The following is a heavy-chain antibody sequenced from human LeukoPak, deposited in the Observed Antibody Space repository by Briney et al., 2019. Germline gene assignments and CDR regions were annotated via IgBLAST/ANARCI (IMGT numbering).Heavy chain of an antibody. D-gene: IGHD6-13*01. V-gene: IGHV3-30*01. J-gene: IGHJ4*02. CDR1: GFTFSSYA. CDR3: PRESSPRTRGLFDY. Sequence: PGRSLRLSCAASGFTFSSYAMHWVRQAPGKGLEWVAVISYDGSNKYYADSVKGRFTISRDNSKNTLYLQMNSLRAEDTAVYYCPRESSPRTRGLFDYWAREPWSPSPQ. CDR2: ISYDGSNK.